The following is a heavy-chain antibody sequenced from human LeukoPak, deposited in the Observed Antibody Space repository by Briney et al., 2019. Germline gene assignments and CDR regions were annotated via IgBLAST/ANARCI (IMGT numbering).Heavy chain of an antibody. CDR3: ARDSGRNYRGAFDI. V-gene: IGHV3-48*03. J-gene: IGHJ3*02. Sequence: GGSLRLSCAASGFTFSSYEMNWDRQAPGKGLEWVSYISSSGSTIYYADSVKGRFTISRDNAKNSLYLQMNSLRAEDTAVYYCARDSGRNYRGAFDIWGQGTMVTVSS. CDR1: GFTFSSYE. CDR2: ISSSGSTI. D-gene: IGHD4-23*01.